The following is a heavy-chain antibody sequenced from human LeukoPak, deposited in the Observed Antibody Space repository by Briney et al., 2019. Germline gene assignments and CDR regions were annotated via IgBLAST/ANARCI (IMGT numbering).Heavy chain of an antibody. D-gene: IGHD3-10*01. J-gene: IGHJ4*02. CDR1: GFTFSNAW. CDR2: VSGSGGST. V-gene: IGHV3-23*01. Sequence: TGGSLRLSCAASGFTFSNAWMSWVRQAPGKGLEWVSAVSGSGGSTYYADSVKGRFTISRDNSKNTLYLQMNSLRAEDTAVYYCAKDRLYYYGSGSSKSADYWGQGTLVTVSS. CDR3: AKDRLYYYGSGSSKSADY.